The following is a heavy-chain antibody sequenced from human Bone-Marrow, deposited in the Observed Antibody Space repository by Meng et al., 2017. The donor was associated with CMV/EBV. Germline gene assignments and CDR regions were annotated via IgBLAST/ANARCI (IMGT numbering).Heavy chain of an antibody. J-gene: IGHJ5*02. Sequence: SVKVSCKASGGTFSSYTISWVRQAPGQGLEWMGRIIPILGIANYAQKFQGRVTITADKPTSTAYMELSSLRSEDTAVYYCVGIPASNWFDPWGQGTLVTVSS. CDR1: GGTFSSYT. V-gene: IGHV1-69*02. CDR2: IIPILGIA. CDR3: VGIPASNWFDP. D-gene: IGHD2-2*01.